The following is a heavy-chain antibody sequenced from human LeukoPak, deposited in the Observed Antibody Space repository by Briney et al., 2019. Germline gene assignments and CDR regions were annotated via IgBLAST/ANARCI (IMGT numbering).Heavy chain of an antibody. CDR3: ARRGISQGYYMDV. CDR1: GGSFSGYY. D-gene: IGHD6-13*01. J-gene: IGHJ6*03. CDR2: INHSGST. V-gene: IGHV4-34*01. Sequence: SETLSLTCAVYGGSFSGYYWSWIRQPPGKGLEWIGEINHSGSTNYNPSLKSRVTISVDTSKNQFSLKLSSVTAADTAVYYCARRGISQGYYMDVWGKGTTVTISS.